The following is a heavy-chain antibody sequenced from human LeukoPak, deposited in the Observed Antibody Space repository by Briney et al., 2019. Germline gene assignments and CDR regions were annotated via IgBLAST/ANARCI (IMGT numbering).Heavy chain of an antibody. CDR3: ARALRQQLVTGWFDP. D-gene: IGHD6-13*01. CDR1: DDSINSYH. Sequence: SETLSLTCSVSDDSINSYHWSWIRQPPGKGLEWIGYIHHSGSTNYNPSLKSRVTLSVDTSTNQFSLRLTSVTAADTAVYYCARALRQQLVTGWFDPWGQGTLVTVSS. V-gene: IGHV4-59*01. CDR2: IHHSGST. J-gene: IGHJ5*02.